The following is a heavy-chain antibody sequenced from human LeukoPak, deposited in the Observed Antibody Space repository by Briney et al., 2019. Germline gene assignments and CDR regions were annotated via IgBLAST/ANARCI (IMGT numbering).Heavy chain of an antibody. CDR1: GFTFSSYS. D-gene: IGHD3-22*01. CDR2: ISSSSSYI. Sequence: GGSLRLSCAASGFTFSSYSMNWVRQAPGKGLEWVSSISSSSSYIYYADSVKGRFTISRDNAKNSLYLQMNSLRAEDTAVYYCATRITMIVVVSDRRDAFDIWGQGTMVTVSS. CDR3: ATRITMIVVVSDRRDAFDI. J-gene: IGHJ3*02. V-gene: IGHV3-21*01.